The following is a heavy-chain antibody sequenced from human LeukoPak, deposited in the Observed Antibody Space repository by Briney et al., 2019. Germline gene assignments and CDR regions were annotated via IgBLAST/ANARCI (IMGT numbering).Heavy chain of an antibody. J-gene: IGHJ4*02. CDR2: MHDSGST. V-gene: IGHV4-39*01. CDR1: GGSISDSLFS. D-gene: IGHD2-15*01. Sequence: SETLSLTCTVSGGSISDSLFSWGWIRQPPGKGLEWVGSMHDSGSTQYNPSLKSRVSMSVDKSMDQFSLKVTSVTAADTATYYCARQAVYSISRGRWWPAYFDSWGQGILVIVSS. CDR3: ARQAVYSISRGRWWPAYFDS.